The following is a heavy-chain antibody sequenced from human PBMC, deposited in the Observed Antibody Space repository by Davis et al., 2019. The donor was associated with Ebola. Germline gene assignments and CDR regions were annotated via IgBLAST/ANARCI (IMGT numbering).Heavy chain of an antibody. CDR2: ISHDGSNK. CDR1: GFTFSTYA. D-gene: IGHD3-16*01. Sequence: PGGSLRLSCAASGFTFSTYAMYWVRQAPGKGLEWVAIISHDGSNKYYADFVKGRFTISRDNSKNTLYLQMNSLRPEDTAVYYCVGVDYWGQGTMVTVSS. V-gene: IGHV3-30-3*01. CDR3: VGVDY. J-gene: IGHJ4*02.